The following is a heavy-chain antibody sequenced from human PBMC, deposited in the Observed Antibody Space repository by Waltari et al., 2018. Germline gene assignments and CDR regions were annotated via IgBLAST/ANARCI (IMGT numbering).Heavy chain of an antibody. V-gene: IGHV3-7*01. D-gene: IGHD2-15*01. CDR3: VKGGGSFDS. CDR1: GFTSSSSW. J-gene: IGHJ4*02. Sequence: EVNLVESGGGLVQPGGSLRLSCAVSGFTSSSSWLGWVRQAPGRGLEWLANIKQDGSDTYYVDSVRGRFTISRDNAKTSLYLQMTSLRVEDTAVYYCVKGGGSFDSWGQGTLVTVSS. CDR2: IKQDGSDT.